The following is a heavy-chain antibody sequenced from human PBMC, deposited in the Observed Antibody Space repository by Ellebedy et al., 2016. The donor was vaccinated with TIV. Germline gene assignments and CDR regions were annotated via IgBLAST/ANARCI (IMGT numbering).Heavy chain of an antibody. CDR1: GFTFDDYA. D-gene: IGHD3-10*01. CDR2: ISGDGGRT. CDR3: AKDLGSGSYGYYYGMDV. Sequence: GESLKISCAASGFTFDDYAMHWVRQAPGKGLECVSLISGDGGRTYYAYFVKGRFTISGDNRRNSLYLQMNSLRSEDTALYYCAKDLGSGSYGYYYGMDVWGQGTTVTVSS. V-gene: IGHV3-43*02. J-gene: IGHJ6*02.